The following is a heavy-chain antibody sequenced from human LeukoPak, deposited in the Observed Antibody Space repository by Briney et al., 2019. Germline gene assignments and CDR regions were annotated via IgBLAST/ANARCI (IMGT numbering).Heavy chain of an antibody. CDR1: VGSFSGYY. J-gene: IGHJ6*02. Sequence: RASETLSLTCAVYVGSFSGYYWSWIRQPPGKGLEGMGESNHSGSTNYNPSLKSRVTISVDTSKNQFSLKLSSVTAADTAVYYCARGPDVYSSSWYGGGMDVWGQGTTVAVSS. CDR3: ARGPDVYSSSWYGGGMDV. D-gene: IGHD6-13*01. CDR2: SNHSGST. V-gene: IGHV4-34*01.